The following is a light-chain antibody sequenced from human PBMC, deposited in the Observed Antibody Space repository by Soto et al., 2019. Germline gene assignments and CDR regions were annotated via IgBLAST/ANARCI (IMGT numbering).Light chain of an antibody. Sequence: EIVLTQSPGTLSLSPGERATLSCRASQSVSSSYLAWYQQKPGQAPRLLIYGASSRATGIPDRLSGSGSGTDFTLTISRLEPEDFPVYYCQQYGSSPGTFGQETKVEIK. CDR3: QQYGSSPGT. CDR2: GAS. V-gene: IGKV3-20*01. J-gene: IGKJ1*01. CDR1: QSVSSSY.